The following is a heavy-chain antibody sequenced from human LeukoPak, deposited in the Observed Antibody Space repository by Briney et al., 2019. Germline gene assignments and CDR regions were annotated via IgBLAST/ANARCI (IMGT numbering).Heavy chain of an antibody. D-gene: IGHD1-26*01. CDR2: IYTSGST. J-gene: IGHJ6*02. V-gene: IGHV4-4*07. CDR1: GGSISSYY. CDR3: ARGGIVGATLGLYYYGMDV. Sequence: PSETLSLTCTVSGGSISSYYWSRIRQPAGKGLEWIGRIYTSGSTNYNPSLKSRVTMSVDTSKNQFSLKLSSVTAADTAVYYCARGGIVGATLGLYYYGMDVWGQGTTVTVSS.